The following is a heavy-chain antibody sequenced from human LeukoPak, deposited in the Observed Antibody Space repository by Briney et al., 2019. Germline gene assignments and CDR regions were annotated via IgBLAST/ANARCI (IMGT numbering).Heavy chain of an antibody. J-gene: IGHJ4*02. Sequence: ASVKVSCKASGYTFTSYDINWVRQATGQGLEWMGWMNPNSGNTGYAQKLQGRVTMTTDTSTSTAYMELRSLRSDDTAVYYCARDRVQYDSSGYAPDYWGQGTLVTVSS. CDR1: GYTFTSYD. V-gene: IGHV1-8*02. CDR2: MNPNSGNT. D-gene: IGHD3-22*01. CDR3: ARDRVQYDSSGYAPDY.